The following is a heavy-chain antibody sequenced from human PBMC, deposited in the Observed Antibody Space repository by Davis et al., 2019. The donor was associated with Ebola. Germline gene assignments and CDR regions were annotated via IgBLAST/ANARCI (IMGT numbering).Heavy chain of an antibody. J-gene: IGHJ4*02. CDR2: VSYNGINT. V-gene: IGHV3-30*04. CDR3: ARSGRLDY. Sequence: GESLKISCAASGFSFSNYAMHWVRPAPGKGPDCVAVVSYNGINTYYADSVKGRFTISRDNSKNTLYLQMNSLRAEDTAVYYCARSGRLDYWGQGTLVTVSS. CDR1: GFSFSNYA. D-gene: IGHD1-26*01.